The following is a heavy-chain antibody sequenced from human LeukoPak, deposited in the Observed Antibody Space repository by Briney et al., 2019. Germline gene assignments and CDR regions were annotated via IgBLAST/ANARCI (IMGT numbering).Heavy chain of an antibody. CDR3: ARGFYYSMDV. Sequence: PGGSLRLSCAVSGFTFSSYYMHWVRQAPGKGLVWVSRINTDGSSTYYADSVKGRFTISRDNAKNTLYVQMNSLRAEDTAVYYCARGFYYSMDVWGKGTTVTVSS. V-gene: IGHV3-74*01. CDR2: INTDGSST. J-gene: IGHJ6*03. CDR1: GFTFSSYY.